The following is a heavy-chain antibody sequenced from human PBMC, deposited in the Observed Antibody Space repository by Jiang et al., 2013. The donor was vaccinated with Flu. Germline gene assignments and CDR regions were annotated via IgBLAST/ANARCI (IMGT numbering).Heavy chain of an antibody. CDR2: IIPIFGTA. Sequence: TFSSYAISWVRQAPGQGLEWMGGIIPIFGTANYAQKFQGRVTITADKSTSTAYMELSSLRSEDTAVYYCARDLDIAAAAAPWGQGTLVTVSS. V-gene: IGHV1-69*06. CDR3: ARDLDIAAAAAP. CDR1: TFSSYA. D-gene: IGHD6-13*01. J-gene: IGHJ5*02.